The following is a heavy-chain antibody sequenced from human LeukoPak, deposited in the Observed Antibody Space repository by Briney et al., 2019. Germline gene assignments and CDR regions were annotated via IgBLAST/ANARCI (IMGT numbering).Heavy chain of an antibody. Sequence: GGSLRLSCAASGFTFSDYYMSWIRQAPGKGLEWVSYISSSSSYTNYADSVKGRFTISRDNAKNSPYLQMNSLRAEDTAVHYCGRPSGYSGYDPLVNWGQGTLVTVSS. D-gene: IGHD5-12*01. CDR3: GRPSGYSGYDPLVN. CDR2: ISSSSSYT. CDR1: GFTFSDYY. V-gene: IGHV3-11*06. J-gene: IGHJ4*02.